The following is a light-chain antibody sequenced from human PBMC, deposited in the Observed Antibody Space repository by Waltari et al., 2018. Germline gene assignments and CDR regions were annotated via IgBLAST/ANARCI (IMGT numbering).Light chain of an antibody. Sequence: DIVMAQSPDSLAVSLGERATINCKSSQGVFYSSNNKNYLAWYQQKPRHPPKLLIYWASTRQSGVPDRFSGSGSGTDFTLTINSLQAEDVAIYYCQQYYSPLTWTFGQGTKVEIK. J-gene: IGKJ1*01. CDR3: QQYYSPLTWT. CDR2: WAS. V-gene: IGKV4-1*01. CDR1: QGVFYSSNNKNY.